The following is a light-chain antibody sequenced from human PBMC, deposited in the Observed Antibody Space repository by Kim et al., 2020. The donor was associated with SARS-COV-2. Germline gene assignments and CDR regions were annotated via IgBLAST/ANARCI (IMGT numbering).Light chain of an antibody. CDR2: DAS. CDR3: QQYNNWPLT. V-gene: IGKV3-15*01. Sequence: DIVMTQSPATLSVSPGESASLSCRASQSVSSNLAWYQQTPGQAPRLLIYDASTGATGIPARFSGSGSGTEFTLTISSLQSEDFAVYYCQQYNNWPLTFGGGTKVEI. CDR1: QSVSSN. J-gene: IGKJ4*01.